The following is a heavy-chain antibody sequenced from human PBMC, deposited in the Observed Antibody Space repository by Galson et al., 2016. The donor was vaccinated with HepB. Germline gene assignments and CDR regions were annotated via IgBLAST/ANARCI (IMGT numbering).Heavy chain of an antibody. CDR3: AHIHYDALTPSYPTFDY. CDR1: GFSLSTSGVG. J-gene: IGHJ4*02. D-gene: IGHD3-9*01. CDR2: IYWDGDK. V-gene: IGHV2-5*02. Sequence: PALVKPTQTLTLTCTFSGFSLSTSGVGVGWIRQPPGKALEWLALIYWDGDKRYSPSLRSRLTITKDTSKNQVVLTMTNMGPVDTATYFCAHIHYDALTPSYPTFDYWGLGTLVTVSS.